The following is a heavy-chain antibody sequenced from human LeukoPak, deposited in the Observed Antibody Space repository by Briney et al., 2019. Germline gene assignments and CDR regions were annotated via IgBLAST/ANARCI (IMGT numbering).Heavy chain of an antibody. V-gene: IGHV3-33*01. CDR3: ARDMGMVRGDY. D-gene: IGHD6-13*01. J-gene: IGHJ4*02. Sequence: GGSLRLSCAASGFTSSSYGMHWVRQAPGKGLEWVAVIWYDGSNKYYADSVKGRFTISRDNSKNTLYLQMNSLRAEDTAVYYCARDMGMVRGDYWGQGTLVTVSS. CDR2: IWYDGSNK. CDR1: GFTSSSYG.